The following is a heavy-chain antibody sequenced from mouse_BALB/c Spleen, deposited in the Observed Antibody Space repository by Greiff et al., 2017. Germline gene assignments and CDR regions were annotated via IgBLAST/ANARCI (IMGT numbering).Heavy chain of an antibody. V-gene: IGHV5-17*02. CDR3: ARSDYGSPWFAY. CDR2: ISSGSSTI. D-gene: IGHD1-1*01. CDR1: GFTFSSFG. J-gene: IGHJ3*01. Sequence: EVQLVESGGGLVQPGGSRKLSCAASGFTFSSFGMHWVRQAPEKGLEWVAYISSGSSTIYYADTVKGRFTISRDNPKNTLFLQMTSLRSEDTAMYYCARSDYGSPWFAYWGQGTLVTVSA.